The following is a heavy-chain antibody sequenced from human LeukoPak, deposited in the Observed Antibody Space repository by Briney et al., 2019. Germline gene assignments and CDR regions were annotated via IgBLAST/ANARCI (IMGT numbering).Heavy chain of an antibody. Sequence: ASVKVSCKASGYTFSSFGISWVRQAPGQGLEWMGGISAYTGSTNYAQKLQGRITMTTDTSTSTAYMELRSLRSDDTAVYYCARVRAIFGVVIMGYFDYWGQGTLVTVSS. CDR3: ARVRAIFGVVIMGYFDY. CDR2: ISAYTGST. D-gene: IGHD3-3*01. J-gene: IGHJ4*02. V-gene: IGHV1-18*01. CDR1: GYTFSSFG.